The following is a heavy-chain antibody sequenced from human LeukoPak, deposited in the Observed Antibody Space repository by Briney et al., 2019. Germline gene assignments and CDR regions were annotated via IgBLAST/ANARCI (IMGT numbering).Heavy chain of an antibody. Sequence: HPGGSLRLSCAASGFTFSSYGMHWVRQAPGKGLEWVAFIRYDGSNKYYADSVKGRFTISRDNSKNTLYLQMNSLRAEDTAVYYCAKALSGSYSYFDYWGQGTLVTVSS. CDR2: IRYDGSNK. CDR3: AKALSGSYSYFDY. CDR1: GFTFSSYG. J-gene: IGHJ4*02. V-gene: IGHV3-30*02. D-gene: IGHD1-26*01.